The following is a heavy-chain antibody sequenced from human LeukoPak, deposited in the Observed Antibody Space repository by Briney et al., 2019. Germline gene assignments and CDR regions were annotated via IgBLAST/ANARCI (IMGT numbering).Heavy chain of an antibody. CDR1: GGSISSYY. CDR3: ARGLDGYYPFDY. CDR2: IYYSGST. Sequence: NPSGTLSLTCTVSGGSISSYYWSWIRQPPGKGLEWIGYIYYSGSTNYNPSLKSRVTISVDTSKNQFSLKLSSVTAADTAVYYCARGLDGYYPFDYWGQGTLVTVSS. V-gene: IGHV4-59*01. J-gene: IGHJ4*02. D-gene: IGHD5-24*01.